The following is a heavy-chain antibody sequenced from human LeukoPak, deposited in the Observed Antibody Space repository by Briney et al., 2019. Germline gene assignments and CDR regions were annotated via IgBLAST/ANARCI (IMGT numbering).Heavy chain of an antibody. CDR2: IYCSGST. CDR1: GGSISSYY. V-gene: IGHV4-59*01. D-gene: IGHD3-3*01. CDR3: ARAREWSGTLGY. J-gene: IGHJ4*02. Sequence: SETLSLTCTVSGGSISSYYWSWIRQPPGKGLEWIGYIYCSGSTNYNPSLKSRVTISVDTSKNQFSLKLSSVTAADTAVYYCARAREWSGTLGYWGQGTLVTVSS.